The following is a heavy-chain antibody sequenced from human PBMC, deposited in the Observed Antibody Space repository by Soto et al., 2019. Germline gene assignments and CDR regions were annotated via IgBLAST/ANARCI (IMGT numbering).Heavy chain of an antibody. V-gene: IGHV1-18*01. Sequence: GASVKVSCKASGYTFTSYGISWVRQAPGQGLEWMGWISAYNGNTNYAQKLQGRVTMTTDTSTSTAYMELRSLRSDDTAVYYCARGVRGYCISTSCYFYYGMDVWGQGTTVTVSS. D-gene: IGHD2-2*01. CDR1: GYTFTSYG. J-gene: IGHJ6*02. CDR2: ISAYNGNT. CDR3: ARGVRGYCISTSCYFYYGMDV.